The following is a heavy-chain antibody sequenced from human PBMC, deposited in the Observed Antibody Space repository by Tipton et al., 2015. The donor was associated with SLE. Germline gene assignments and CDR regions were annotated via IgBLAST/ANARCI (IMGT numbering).Heavy chain of an antibody. D-gene: IGHD6-19*01. CDR3: AKDIRDSVAGPKGRAFDI. Sequence: SLRLSCAASGFTFDDYAMHWVRQAPGKGLEWVSGISWNSGSIGSADPVKGRFTISRDNAKNSLYLQMNSLRAEDTALYYCAKDIRDSVAGPKGRAFDIWGQGTMVTVSS. V-gene: IGHV3-9*01. CDR2: ISWNSGSI. CDR1: GFTFDDYA. J-gene: IGHJ3*02.